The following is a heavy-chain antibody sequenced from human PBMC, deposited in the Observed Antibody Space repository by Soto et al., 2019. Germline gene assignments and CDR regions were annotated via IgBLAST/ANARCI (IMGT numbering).Heavy chain of an antibody. V-gene: IGHV3-33*01. Sequence: GGSLRLSCAASGFTFSTYGMHWVRQAPGKGLEWVAVIWYDGSNEYYADSVRGRFIISRDNSKNTLFLQMNSLTAEDTAVYYCARGYNYADYWGQGTQVTVSS. D-gene: IGHD5-18*01. CDR2: IWYDGSNE. J-gene: IGHJ4*02. CDR1: GFTFSTYG. CDR3: ARGYNYADY.